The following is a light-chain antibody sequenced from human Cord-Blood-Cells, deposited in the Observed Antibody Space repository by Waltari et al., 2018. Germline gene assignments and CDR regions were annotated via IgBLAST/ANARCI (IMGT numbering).Light chain of an antibody. CDR1: SPHSGQGSA. CDR2: GNS. J-gene: IGLJ1*01. Sequence: QSVLTQPPSVAGAPGQRATVSCTVSSPHSGQGSAVHWYHPIPVTAPKLHIYGNSNRPSGVPDRFSGSKSGTSDSLAITGLQAEDEADYYCQSYDSSLSGYVFGTGTKVTVL. V-gene: IGLV1-40*01. CDR3: QSYDSSLSGYV.